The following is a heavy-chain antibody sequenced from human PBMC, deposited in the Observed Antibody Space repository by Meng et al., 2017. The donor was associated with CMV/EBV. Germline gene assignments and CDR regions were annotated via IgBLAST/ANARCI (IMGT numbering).Heavy chain of an antibody. CDR2: ISYDRSNK. Sequence: GESLKISCAASGFTFSSYAMHWVRQAPGKGLEWVAVISYDRSNKYYADSVKGRFTVSRDNSKNTLYLQMNSLRAEDTAVYYCARDDCSSTSCYYYYYGMDVWGQGTTVTVSS. J-gene: IGHJ6*02. V-gene: IGHV3-30-3*01. CDR1: GFTFSSYA. CDR3: ARDDCSSTSCYYYYYGMDV. D-gene: IGHD2-2*01.